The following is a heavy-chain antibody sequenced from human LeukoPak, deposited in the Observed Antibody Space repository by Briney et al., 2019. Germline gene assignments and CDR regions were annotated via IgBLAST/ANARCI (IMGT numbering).Heavy chain of an antibody. J-gene: IGHJ4*02. CDR2: IRSKANSYAT. Sequence: GGSLRLSCAASGFTFSGSAMHWDRQASGKGLEWVGRIRSKANSYATAYAASVKGRFTISRDDSKNTAYLQMNSLKTEGTAVYYCTRLARYYYDSSGSRITPDYYFDYWGQGTLVTVSS. CDR3: TRLARYYYDSSGSRITPDYYFDY. D-gene: IGHD3-22*01. CDR1: GFTFSGSA. V-gene: IGHV3-73*01.